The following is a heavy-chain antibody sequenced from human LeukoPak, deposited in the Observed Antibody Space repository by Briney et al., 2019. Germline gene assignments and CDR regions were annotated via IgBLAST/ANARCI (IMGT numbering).Heavy chain of an antibody. J-gene: IGHJ5*02. CDR2: IYHSGST. D-gene: IGHD3-22*01. V-gene: IGHV4-30-2*01. CDR1: GGSISSGGYS. CDR3: ARESLYDSSGYYYDNWFDP. Sequence: SQTLSLTCAVSGGSISSGGYSWSWIRQPPGKGLEWIGYIYHSGSTYYNPSLKSRVTISVDRSKNQFSLKLSSVTAADTAVYYCARESLYDSSGYYYDNWFDPWGREPWSPSPQ.